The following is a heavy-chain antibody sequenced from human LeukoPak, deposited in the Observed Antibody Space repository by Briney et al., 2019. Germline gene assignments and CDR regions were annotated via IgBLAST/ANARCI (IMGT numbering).Heavy chain of an antibody. D-gene: IGHD2-2*01. Sequence: SSQTLSLTCTVSGGSISSGGYYWSWIRQHPGKGLEWIGYIYYSGSTYYNPSLKSRVTISVDTSKNQFSLKLSSVTAADTAVYYCARLDCSSTSCYDTIGYWGQGTLVTVSS. J-gene: IGHJ4*02. CDR3: ARLDCSSTSCYDTIGY. CDR2: IYYSGST. CDR1: GGSISSGGYY. V-gene: IGHV4-31*03.